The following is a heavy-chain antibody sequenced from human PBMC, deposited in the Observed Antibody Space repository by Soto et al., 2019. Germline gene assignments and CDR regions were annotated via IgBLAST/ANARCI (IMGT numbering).Heavy chain of an antibody. J-gene: IGHJ4*02. V-gene: IGHV3-23*01. CDR3: AKDRNYPRDQFHY. Sequence: GGSLRLSCAASGFTFSTYALSWVRQAPGKGLEWVSAISANGQGIYYADSVRGRFTISRDSSKNTIFLHMDSLRAEDTAVYYCAKDRNYPRDQFHYWGQGTLVTVSS. CDR1: GFTFSTYA. CDR2: ISANGQGI. D-gene: IGHD1-7*01.